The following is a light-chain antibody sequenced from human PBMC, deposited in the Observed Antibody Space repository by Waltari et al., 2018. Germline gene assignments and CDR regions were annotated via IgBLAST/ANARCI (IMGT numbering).Light chain of an antibody. CDR2: AAS. CDR3: QQSHSSPT. Sequence: DIQMTQSPSSLSASVGDRVTITCRASQSISTYLHWYQQKPGKAPRLLIYAASSLQSGVPSRFSGSGFGTDFTLTINSLQPEDFATYYCQQSHSSPTFGGGTKVEIK. J-gene: IGKJ4*01. V-gene: IGKV1-39*01. CDR1: QSISTY.